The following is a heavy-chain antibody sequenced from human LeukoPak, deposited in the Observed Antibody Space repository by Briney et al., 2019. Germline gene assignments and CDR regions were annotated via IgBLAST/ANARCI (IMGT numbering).Heavy chain of an antibody. V-gene: IGHV3-48*04. CDR2: ISSSGSTI. Sequence: GGSLRLSCAASGFTFSSYAMSLVRQAPGKGLEWVSYISSSGSTIYYADSVKGRFTISRDNAKNSLYLQMNSLRAEDTAVYYCARDRHYDILTNWFDPWGQGTLVTVSS. D-gene: IGHD3-9*01. CDR3: ARDRHYDILTNWFDP. J-gene: IGHJ5*02. CDR1: GFTFSSYA.